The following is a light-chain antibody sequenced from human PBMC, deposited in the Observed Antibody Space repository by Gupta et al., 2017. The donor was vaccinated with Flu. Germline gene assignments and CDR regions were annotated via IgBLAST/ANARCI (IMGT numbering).Light chain of an antibody. CDR3: QQRSNWPTLT. CDR2: DAS. Sequence: ALLSLSPGERATLSCRASQSVSSYLAWYQQKPGQAPRLLIYDASNRATGIPARFSGSGSGTDFTLTISSREPEDFAVYYCQQRSNWPTLTFGGGTKVEIK. J-gene: IGKJ4*01. CDR1: QSVSSY. V-gene: IGKV3-11*01.